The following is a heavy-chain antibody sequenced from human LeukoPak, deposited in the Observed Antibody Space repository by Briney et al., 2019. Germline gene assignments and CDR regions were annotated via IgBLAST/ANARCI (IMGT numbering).Heavy chain of an antibody. CDR2: IYYSGST. J-gene: IGHJ6*03. CDR1: GGSISSSSYY. CDR3: ARSLEWLLGVDYYYYYMDV. Sequence: SETLSLTCTVSGGSISSSSYYWGWIRQPPGKGLEWIGSIYYSGSTYYNPSLKSRVTISVDTSKNQFSLKLSSVTAADTAVYYCARSLEWLLGVDYYYYYMDVWGKGTTVTVSS. V-gene: IGHV4-39*07. D-gene: IGHD3-3*01.